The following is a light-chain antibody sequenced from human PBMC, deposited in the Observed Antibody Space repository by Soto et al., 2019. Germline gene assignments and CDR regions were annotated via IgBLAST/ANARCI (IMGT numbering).Light chain of an antibody. V-gene: IGLV1-40*01. CDR2: NNK. CDR1: GSTIGAGYD. Sequence: QSVLTQPPSVSGAPGQRVTISCTGSGSTIGAGYDVDWYQQVPGTSPKLLIYNNKNRPSGVPDRFSGSKSGTSASLAISGLQAEDEADYYCQSYDSSLSVVFGGGTKVTVL. J-gene: IGLJ2*01. CDR3: QSYDSSLSVV.